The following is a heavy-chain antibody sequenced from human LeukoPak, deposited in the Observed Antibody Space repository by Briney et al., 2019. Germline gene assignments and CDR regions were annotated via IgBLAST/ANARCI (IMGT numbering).Heavy chain of an antibody. D-gene: IGHD2-15*01. J-gene: IGHJ4*02. V-gene: IGHV3-49*04. CDR3: SSVCSGGICDAYGLG. Sequence: GRSLRLSCTASGFTFGDYAVTWVRQAPGKGLEWVSSIRNKASGGTTHYAASVKGRFTISRDDSKSIAYLQMNSLKTEDTAVYYCSSVCSGGICDAYGLGGGQGTLVSVSS. CDR1: GFTFGDYA. CDR2: IRNKASGGTT.